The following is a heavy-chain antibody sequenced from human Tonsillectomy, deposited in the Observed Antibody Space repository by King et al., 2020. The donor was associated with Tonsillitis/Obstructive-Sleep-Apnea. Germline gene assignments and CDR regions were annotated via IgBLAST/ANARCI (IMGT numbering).Heavy chain of an antibody. CDR2: IYWDDDK. J-gene: IGHJ3*02. CDR1: GFSLSTSGVG. V-gene: IGHV2-5*02. D-gene: IGHD2-21*02. Sequence: TLKESGPTLVKPTQTLTLNCTFSGFSLSTSGVGVGWIRQPPGKALEWLALIYWDDDKRYSPSLKSNLTITKDTSKNQVVLTMTNMDPVDTATYYCAHLTLLYDPNTFDIWGQGTMVTVSS. CDR3: AHLTLLYDPNTFDI.